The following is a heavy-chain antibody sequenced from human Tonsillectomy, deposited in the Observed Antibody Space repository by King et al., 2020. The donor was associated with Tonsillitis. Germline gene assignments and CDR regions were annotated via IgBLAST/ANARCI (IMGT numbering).Heavy chain of an antibody. CDR1: GFTFSTSW. Sequence: VQLVESGGGLVQPWGSLRLSCAASGFTFSTSWMIWVRLPPGKGLEWVANIEQDAMLKSYVESVKGRFTISRDKAKNPLYLQMNSLRAEDTAVYYCARDRTYYDSSSYYDAFDIWGQGTMVTVSS. V-gene: IGHV3-7*03. D-gene: IGHD3-22*01. J-gene: IGHJ3*02. CDR3: ARDRTYYDSSSYYDAFDI. CDR2: IEQDAMLK.